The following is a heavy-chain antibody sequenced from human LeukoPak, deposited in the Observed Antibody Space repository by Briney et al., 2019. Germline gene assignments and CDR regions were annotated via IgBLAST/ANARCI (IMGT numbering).Heavy chain of an antibody. V-gene: IGHV3-7*01. Sequence: GGSLRLSCAASGFTFSTYWMSWVRQAPGKGLEWVANIKQDGSDKFYVDSVKGRFTISRDNAKNSMYLQMSSLRAEDTAMYYCARVLPVASRDYWGQGTLVTVSS. CDR2: IKQDGSDK. CDR3: ARVLPVASRDY. D-gene: IGHD2-2*01. CDR1: GFTFSTYW. J-gene: IGHJ4*02.